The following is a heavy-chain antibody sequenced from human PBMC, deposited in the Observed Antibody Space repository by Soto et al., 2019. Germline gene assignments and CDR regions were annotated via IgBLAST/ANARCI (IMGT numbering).Heavy chain of an antibody. CDR2: IYSGGST. D-gene: IGHD4-17*01. J-gene: IGHJ4*02. CDR1: GFTVSSNY. V-gene: IGHV3-53*04. CDR3: ARHYGDYRGNFDY. Sequence: EVQLVESGGGLVQPGGSLRLSCAASGFTVSSNYMSWVRQAPGKGLEWVSVIYSGGSTYYADSVKGRFTTSRHNSKNTLYLQMNSLRAEDMAVYYCARHYGDYRGNFDYWGQGTLVTVSS.